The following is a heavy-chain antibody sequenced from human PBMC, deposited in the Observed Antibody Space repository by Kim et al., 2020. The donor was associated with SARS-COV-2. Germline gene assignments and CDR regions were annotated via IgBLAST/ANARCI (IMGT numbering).Heavy chain of an antibody. D-gene: IGHD2-21*01. Sequence: IHYADFVKGPFTISRDKAKNSLYLPMNSLRDEDTAVYYWARDRNSQNWFDPWGQGTLVTVSS. CDR2: I. CDR3: ARDRNSQNWFDP. J-gene: IGHJ5*02. V-gene: IGHV3-11*04.